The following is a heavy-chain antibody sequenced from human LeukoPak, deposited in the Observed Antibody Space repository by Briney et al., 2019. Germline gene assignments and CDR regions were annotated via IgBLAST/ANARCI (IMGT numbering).Heavy chain of an antibody. Sequence: GGSLRLSCAASGFTFSNFAMHWVRQAPGKGLEWVAVISYGGRNQQYADSVKGRVTISRDNSKNTLYLQMNSLRPEDTAMYYCARDIAYFGEFSLYFDYWGQGALVTVSS. J-gene: IGHJ4*02. CDR2: ISYGGRNQ. V-gene: IGHV3-30*04. D-gene: IGHD3-10*01. CDR1: GFTFSNFA. CDR3: ARDIAYFGEFSLYFDY.